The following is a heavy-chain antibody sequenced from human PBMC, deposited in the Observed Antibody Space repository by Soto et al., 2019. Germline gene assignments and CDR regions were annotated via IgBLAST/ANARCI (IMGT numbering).Heavy chain of an antibody. CDR1: GYTFTSYG. Sequence: ASVKVSCKASGYTFTSYGISWVRQAPGQGLEWMGWISAYNGNTNYAQKLQGRVTMTTDTSTSTAYMELRSLRSDDTAVYYCARASGYYDFWSGYRGGAYYYYYMDVWGKGTTVTVSS. V-gene: IGHV1-18*01. CDR3: ARASGYYDFWSGYRGGAYYYYYMDV. CDR2: ISAYNGNT. D-gene: IGHD3-3*01. J-gene: IGHJ6*03.